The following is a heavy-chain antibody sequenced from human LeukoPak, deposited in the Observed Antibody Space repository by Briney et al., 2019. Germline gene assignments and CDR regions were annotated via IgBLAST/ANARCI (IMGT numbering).Heavy chain of an antibody. CDR2: ISGSGGST. Sequence: GGSLRLSCAASGFTFSSYAMSWVRQAPGKGLEWVSAISGSGGSTYYAASVKGRFTISRDNSKNTLYLQMNSLRVEDTAVYYCAKDGLRYFDWLLLQSVWGQGTLVTVSS. CDR1: GFTFSSYA. D-gene: IGHD3-9*01. CDR3: AKDGLRYFDWLLLQSV. V-gene: IGHV3-23*01. J-gene: IGHJ4*02.